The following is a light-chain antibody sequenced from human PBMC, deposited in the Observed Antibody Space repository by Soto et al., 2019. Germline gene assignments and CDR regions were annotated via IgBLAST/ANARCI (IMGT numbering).Light chain of an antibody. J-gene: IGKJ5*01. CDR3: HQSYDIPT. CDR2: AAS. V-gene: IGKV1-39*01. Sequence: DIQMTQSPSSLSASVGDRVTITCRASQTISRNLNWYQQKPGKAPKLLIYAASSLQSGVPSRFSGSGSGTDFTLTVSSLQPEDFATYYCHQSYDIPTFGQGTRLEIK. CDR1: QTISRN.